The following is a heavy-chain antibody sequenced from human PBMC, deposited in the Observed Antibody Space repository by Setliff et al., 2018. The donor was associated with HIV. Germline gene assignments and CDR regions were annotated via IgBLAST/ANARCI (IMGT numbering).Heavy chain of an antibody. CDR1: GYSISSGSVSRSDYY. J-gene: IGHJ6*03. CDR2: IYWSGLT. V-gene: IGHV4-39*01. Sequence: SETLSLTCAVSGYSISSGSVSRSDYYWGWIRQTPGKGLAWIGSIYWSGLTCYNPSLKSRVTISVDTSKNQFSLRLRSVTAADTAVYYCARVSCSSWYSIPRYYYYSMDVWGNGTTVTVSS. D-gene: IGHD6-13*01. CDR3: ARVSCSSWYSIPRYYYYSMDV.